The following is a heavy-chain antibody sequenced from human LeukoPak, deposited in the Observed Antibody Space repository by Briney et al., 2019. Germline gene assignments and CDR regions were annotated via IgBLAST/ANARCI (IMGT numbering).Heavy chain of an antibody. J-gene: IGHJ3*02. V-gene: IGHV4-59*01. CDR3: ARDQIPAAGRGAFDI. CDR1: GGSISSYY. Sequence: SSETLSLTXTVSGGSISSYYWSWIRQSPGKGLEWLGYIYYSGSTNYNPSLKSRVTISVDTSKKQFSLKLSSVTAADTAVYYCARDQIPAAGRGAFDIWGQGTMVTVSS. CDR2: IYYSGST. D-gene: IGHD6-13*01.